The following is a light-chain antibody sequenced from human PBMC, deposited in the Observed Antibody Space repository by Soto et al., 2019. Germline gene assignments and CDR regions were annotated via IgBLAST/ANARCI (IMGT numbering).Light chain of an antibody. CDR1: QNLGTNY. J-gene: IGKJ1*01. Sequence: EIVLTQSPGTLSLSPGERATLSCRASQNLGTNYLHWYQQKPGQAPRPLISDVSRRATGIPARFSGSGSGTDFTLTISSLEPEDFAVYYCQQRANWWTFGQGTKVDIK. V-gene: IGKV3-11*01. CDR3: QQRANWWT. CDR2: DVS.